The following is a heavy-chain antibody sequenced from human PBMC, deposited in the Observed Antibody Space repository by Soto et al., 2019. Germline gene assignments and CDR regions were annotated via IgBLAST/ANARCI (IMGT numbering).Heavy chain of an antibody. V-gene: IGHV3-33*01. Sequence: QVQLVESGGGVVQPGRSLRLSCEVSGLSFSNYGMHWVRQAPGKGLEWVGIIWYDESNKFYADSVKGRFAISRDNSKNTLYLQMNSLRAVDTAMYYYTRDLTTNDDLYFEFWGQGTLVTVSS. CDR2: IWYDESNK. CDR3: TRDLTTNDDLYFEF. J-gene: IGHJ4*02. CDR1: GLSFSNYG. D-gene: IGHD1-1*01.